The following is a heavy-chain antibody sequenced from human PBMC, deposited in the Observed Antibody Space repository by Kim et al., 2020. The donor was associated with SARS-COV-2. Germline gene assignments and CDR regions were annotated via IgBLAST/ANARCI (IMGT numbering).Heavy chain of an antibody. V-gene: IGHV4-61*01. CDR2: IYYSGST. CDR1: GGSVSSGSYY. J-gene: IGHJ4*02. CDR3: ARDPPLGSYPRSF. D-gene: IGHD1-26*01. Sequence: SETLSLTCTVSGGSVSSGSYYWSWIRQPPGKGLEWIGYIYYSGSTNYNPSLKSRVTISVDTSKNQFSLKLSSVTAADTAVYYCARDPPLGSYPRSFWGQGTLVTVSS.